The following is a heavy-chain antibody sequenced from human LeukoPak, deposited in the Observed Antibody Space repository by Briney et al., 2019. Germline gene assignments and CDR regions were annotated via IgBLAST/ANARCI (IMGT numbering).Heavy chain of an antibody. CDR3: AVPKRGYSSSWFDY. J-gene: IGHJ4*02. V-gene: IGHV3-30*02. CDR1: GFTFSSYG. CDR2: IWYDGSNK. D-gene: IGHD6-13*01. Sequence: GGSLRLSCAASGFTFSSYGMHWVRQAPGKGLEWVSVIWYDGSNKYYADSVKGRFTISRDNSKNTLYLQMNSLRAEDTAVYYCAVPKRGYSSSWFDYWGQGTLVTVSS.